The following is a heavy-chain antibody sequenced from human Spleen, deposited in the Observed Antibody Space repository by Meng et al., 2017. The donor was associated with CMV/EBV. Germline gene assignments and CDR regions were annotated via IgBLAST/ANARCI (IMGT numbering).Heavy chain of an antibody. J-gene: IGHJ3*02. CDR2: IKQDGSET. V-gene: IGHV3-7*03. CDR1: GFTFVRYW. D-gene: IGHD5-24*01. Sequence: GESLKISCATSGFTFVRYWMSWVRQAPGKGLEWVANIKQDGSETHYVDSVKGRFTISRDNSKNTLYLQMNSLRAEDTAVYYCAKRPIRGGAFDIWGQGTMVTVSS. CDR3: AKRPIRGGAFDI.